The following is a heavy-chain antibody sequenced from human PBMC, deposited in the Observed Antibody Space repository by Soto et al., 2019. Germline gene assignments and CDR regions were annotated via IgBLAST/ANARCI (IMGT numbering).Heavy chain of an antibody. V-gene: IGHV2-5*01. CDR2: IYWNDDK. J-gene: IGHJ4*02. CDR1: GFSLSTSGVG. Sequence: GSGPTLVNPTQTLTLTCTFSGFSLSTSGVGVGWIRQPPGKALEWLALIYWNDDKRYSPSLKSRLTITRDTSKNQDVLTMTSMDPVDTATYYCAHSATENNWTYSFDYWGRGTLVTVSS. CDR3: AHSATENNWTYSFDY. D-gene: IGHD1-7*01.